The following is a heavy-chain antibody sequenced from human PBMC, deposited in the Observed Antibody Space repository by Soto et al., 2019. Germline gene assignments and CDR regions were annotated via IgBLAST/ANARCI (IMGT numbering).Heavy chain of an antibody. D-gene: IGHD3-22*01. CDR1: GYTFRRYA. CDR3: ARLYYYETSGYYYVEDV. V-gene: IGHV1-18*01. Sequence: ASVKVSCKASGYTFRRYAFSWVRQAPGQGLEWMGWISAYNGNTNYAQKFQGRVTMTTDTSTSTAYMELRSLRSDDTAVYYCARLYYYETSGYYYVEDVWG. CDR2: ISAYNGNT. J-gene: IGHJ6*02.